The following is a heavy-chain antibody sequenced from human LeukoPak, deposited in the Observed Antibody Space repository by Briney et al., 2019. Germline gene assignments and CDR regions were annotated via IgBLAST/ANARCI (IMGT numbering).Heavy chain of an antibody. D-gene: IGHD2-21*01. CDR1: GYTFSDYD. V-gene: IGHV1-8*01. CDR2: MNPTSGDT. J-gene: IGHJ6*03. CDR3: ARVVMKAFYYYYMDV. Sequence: SVKVSCKASGYTFSDYDVNWVRQAPGQGLEWIGWMNPTSGDTGYAQKFQGRVTMTRSMSRNTAYMELSRLRSEDTAVYFCARVVMKAFYYYYMDVWGKGTTIIISS.